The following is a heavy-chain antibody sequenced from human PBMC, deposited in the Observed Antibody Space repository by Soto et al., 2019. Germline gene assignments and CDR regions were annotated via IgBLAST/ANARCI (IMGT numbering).Heavy chain of an antibody. CDR2: ISVSGVRT. CDR3: AKHRDGYNSGGDY. Sequence: EVQLLESGGGLVQPGGSLRLSCAASGFTFRNYAMSWVRQAPGKGLEWVSTISVSGVRTFYADSVKGRFTISRDNSKNTLYLQLNSLRAEDTALYYCAKHRDGYNSGGDYWGQGTLVTVSS. J-gene: IGHJ4*02. CDR1: GFTFRNYA. V-gene: IGHV3-23*01. D-gene: IGHD1-1*01.